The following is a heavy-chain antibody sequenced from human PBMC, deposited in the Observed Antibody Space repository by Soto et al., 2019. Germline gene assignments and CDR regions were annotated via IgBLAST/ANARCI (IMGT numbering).Heavy chain of an antibody. Sequence: SVKGSCQASGGTFGRYAISWVRRAPGQSLEWMGQINAGFGATDLAQMFQGRVTITADKSTTTVYMELSSLRSDDTAVYYCATVCRGGSSYRASGRYVRGQGTTVTVSS. CDR1: GGTFGRYA. CDR2: INAGFGAT. CDR3: ATVCRGGSSYRASGRYV. D-gene: IGHD2-15*01. V-gene: IGHV1-69*06. J-gene: IGHJ6*02.